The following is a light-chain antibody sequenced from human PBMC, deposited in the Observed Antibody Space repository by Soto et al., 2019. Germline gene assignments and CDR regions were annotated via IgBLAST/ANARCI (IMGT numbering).Light chain of an antibody. CDR1: SSDVGGYND. V-gene: IGLV2-11*01. CDR2: DVS. CDR3: CSYAGRYSFD. Sequence: QSVLTQPRSVSGSPGQSVTISCTGTSSDVGGYNDVSWYQQYPGKAPKLMIYDVSRRPSGVRDRCPGSKSGNAASLTISGLQAEDEADYYCCSYAGRYSFDFGPGTKVTVL. J-gene: IGLJ1*01.